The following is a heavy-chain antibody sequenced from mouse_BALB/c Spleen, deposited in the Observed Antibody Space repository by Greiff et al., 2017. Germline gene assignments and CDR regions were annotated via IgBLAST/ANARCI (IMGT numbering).Heavy chain of an antibody. V-gene: IGHV5-9-3*01. Sequence: EVQRVESGGGLVKPGGSLKLSCAASGFTFSSYAMSWVRQTPEKRLEWVATISSGGSYTYYPDSVKGRFTISRDNAKNTLYLQMSSLRSEDTAMYYCAREYGKGYYAMDYWGQGTSVTVSS. CDR1: GFTFSSYA. CDR3: AREYGKGYYAMDY. J-gene: IGHJ4*01. D-gene: IGHD2-10*02. CDR2: ISSGGSYT.